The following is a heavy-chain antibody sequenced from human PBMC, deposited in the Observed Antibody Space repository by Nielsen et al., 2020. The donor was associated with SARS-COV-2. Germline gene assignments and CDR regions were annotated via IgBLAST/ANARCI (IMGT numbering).Heavy chain of an antibody. CDR3: VKETSGNYYFDY. J-gene: IGHJ4*02. CDR1: GFTFSDYY. Sequence: GESLKISCAASGFTFSDYYMSWVRQAPGKGLEWVSAISGSGGSTYYADSVKGRFTISRDNSKNTLYLQMNSLRAEDTAVYYCVKETSGNYYFDYWGQGTLVTVSS. V-gene: IGHV3-23*01. D-gene: IGHD3-10*01. CDR2: ISGSGGST.